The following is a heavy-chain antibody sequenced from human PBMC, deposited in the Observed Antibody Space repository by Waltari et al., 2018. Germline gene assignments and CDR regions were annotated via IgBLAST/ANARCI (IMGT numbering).Heavy chain of an antibody. V-gene: IGHV4-59*01. CDR3: ARGGYGSGGSCYPRYYYYYMDV. Sequence: QVQLQESGPGLVKPSETLSLTCTVSGGSISSYYWSWIRQPPGKGREWIGYIAYSGSTNYNPSLKSRVTISVDTSKNQFSLKLSSVTAADTAVYYCARGGYGSGGSCYPRYYYYYMDVWGKGTTVTVSS. D-gene: IGHD2-15*01. CDR1: GGSISSYY. CDR2: IAYSGST. J-gene: IGHJ6*03.